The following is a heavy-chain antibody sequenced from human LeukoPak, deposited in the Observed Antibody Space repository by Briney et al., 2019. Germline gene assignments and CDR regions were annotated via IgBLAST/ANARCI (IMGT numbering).Heavy chain of an antibody. Sequence: GGSLRLSCAASGFSFSTYVMSWVRQAPGKGLDWVSAISDSGGRTYYADSVKGRFTISRDNSKNTLYLQMNSLRAEDTAIYYCAKDRYSYGLNPFDYWSQGTLVTVSS. CDR2: ISDSGGRT. CDR1: GFSFSTYV. CDR3: AKDRYSYGLNPFDY. J-gene: IGHJ4*02. V-gene: IGHV3-23*01. D-gene: IGHD5-18*01.